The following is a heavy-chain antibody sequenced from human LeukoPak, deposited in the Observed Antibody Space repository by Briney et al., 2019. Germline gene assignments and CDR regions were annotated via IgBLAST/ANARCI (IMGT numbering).Heavy chain of an antibody. CDR1: GFTFGDYA. CDR2: IRSKAYGGTT. CDR3: TRPGYCSSTSCPQPDY. V-gene: IGHV3-49*04. D-gene: IGHD2-2*01. J-gene: IGHJ4*02. Sequence: PGRSLRLSCTASGFTFGDYAMSWVRQAPGKGLEWVGFIRSKAYGGTTEYAASVKGRFTISKDDSKSIAYLQMNSLKTEDTAVYYCTRPGYCSSTSCPQPDYWGQGTLVTVSS.